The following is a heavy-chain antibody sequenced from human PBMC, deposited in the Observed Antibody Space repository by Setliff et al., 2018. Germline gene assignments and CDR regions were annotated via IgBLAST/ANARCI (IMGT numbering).Heavy chain of an antibody. CDR2: VYYSGYT. V-gene: IGHV4-39*07. D-gene: IGHD4-17*01. CDR1: GGSVSSTSHY. Sequence: SETLSLTCNVSGGSVSSTSHYWGWIRQPPGKGMEWIGSVYYSGYTYYNPSLQSRVTISVDTSKNQLSLKLDSLTAADTAVYFCARLPRTVTHFDYWGQGALVTVS. CDR3: ARLPRTVTHFDY. J-gene: IGHJ4*02.